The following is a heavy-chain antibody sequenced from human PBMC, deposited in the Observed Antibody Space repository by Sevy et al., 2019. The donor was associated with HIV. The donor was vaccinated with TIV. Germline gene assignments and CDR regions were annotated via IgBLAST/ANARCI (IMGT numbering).Heavy chain of an antibody. CDR2: INHSGST. CDR1: GGCFSGYY. J-gene: IGHJ3*02. CDR3: ARHCSGTSCSHAFDI. Sequence: SETLSLTCAVYGGCFSGYYWSWIRQPPGKGLEWIGEINHSGSTNYNPSLKSRVTISVDTSKNQFSLKLSSVTAADTALYYCARHCSGTSCSHAFDIWGQGTMVTVSS. V-gene: IGHV4-34*01. D-gene: IGHD2-2*01.